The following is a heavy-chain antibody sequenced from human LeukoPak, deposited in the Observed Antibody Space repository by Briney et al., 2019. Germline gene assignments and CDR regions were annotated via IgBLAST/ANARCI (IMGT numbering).Heavy chain of an antibody. CDR1: GGTFSSYA. J-gene: IGHJ4*02. Sequence: SVKVSCKASGGTFSSYAISWVRQAPGQGLEWMGRIIPIFGTANYAQKFQGRVTITTDESTSTAYMELSSLRSEDTAVYYCAREARKSGYSAYDDYWGQGTLVTVSS. V-gene: IGHV1-69*05. CDR2: IIPIFGTA. D-gene: IGHD5-12*01. CDR3: AREARKSGYSAYDDY.